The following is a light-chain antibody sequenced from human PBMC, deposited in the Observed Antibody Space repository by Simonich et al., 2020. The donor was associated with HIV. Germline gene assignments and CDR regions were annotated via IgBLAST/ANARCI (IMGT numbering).Light chain of an antibody. J-gene: IGKJ4*01. CDR1: PSVLYSSNNKNY. V-gene: IGKV4-1*01. CDR3: QRRTNWLT. CDR2: WAS. Sequence: DIVMTQSPDSLAVSLGERATINCKSSPSVLYSSNNKNYLTWYQQKPGQTPKLLIYWASTRESVVPDRFSGSGSGTDFTLTINSLEPGDSAVYYCQRRTNWLTFGGGTKVEIK.